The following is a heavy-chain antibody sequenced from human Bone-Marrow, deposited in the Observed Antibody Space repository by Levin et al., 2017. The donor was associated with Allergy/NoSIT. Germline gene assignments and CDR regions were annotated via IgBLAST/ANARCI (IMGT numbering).Heavy chain of an antibody. CDR2: ISYDGSNK. Sequence: GGSLRLSCAASGFTFSSYGMHWVRQAPGKGLEWVAVISYDGSNKYYADSVKGRFTISRDNSKNTLYLQMNSLRAEDTAVYYCATPDYFDYWGQGTLVTVSS. CDR3: ATPDYFDY. CDR1: GFTFSSYG. J-gene: IGHJ4*02. V-gene: IGHV3-30*03.